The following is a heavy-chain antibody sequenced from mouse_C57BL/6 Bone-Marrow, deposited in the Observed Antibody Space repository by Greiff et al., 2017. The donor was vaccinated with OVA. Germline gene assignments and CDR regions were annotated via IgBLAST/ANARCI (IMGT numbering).Heavy chain of an antibody. CDR2: IYPGSGNT. V-gene: IGHV1-76*01. CDR3: ARDTTVVAYYFDY. Sequence: QVQLQQSGAELVRPGASVKLSCKASGYTFTDYYINWVKQRPGQGLEWIARIYPGSGNTYYNEKFKGKATLTADKSSSTAYMQLSSLTSEDSAVYVVARDTTVVAYYFDYWGKGTTLTVSS. D-gene: IGHD1-1*01. CDR1: GYTFTDYY. J-gene: IGHJ2*01.